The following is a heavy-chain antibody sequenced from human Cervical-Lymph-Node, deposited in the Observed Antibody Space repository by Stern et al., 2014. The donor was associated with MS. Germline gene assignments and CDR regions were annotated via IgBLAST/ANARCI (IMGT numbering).Heavy chain of an antibody. J-gene: IGHJ4*02. CDR2: IDWADDK. CDR3: ARVLAGYSGGSHFDS. CDR1: GFSLRTSGMC. Sequence: QVTLRESGPALMKPTQTLTLTCAFSGFSLRTSGMCVSWIRQPPGKALEWLALIDWADDKYYNTSLRTRLTISQDTSKNQVELTMTNMEPADTATYYCARVLAGYSGGSHFDSWGQGTLVTVSS. V-gene: IGHV2-70*01. D-gene: IGHD1-26*01.